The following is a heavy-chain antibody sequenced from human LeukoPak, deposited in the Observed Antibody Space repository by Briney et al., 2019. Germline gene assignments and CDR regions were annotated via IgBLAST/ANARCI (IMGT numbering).Heavy chain of an antibody. CDR3: ARPGNWWFDP. V-gene: IGHV1-2*02. Sequence: GASVKVPCKASGYSLSDYYMHWVRQAPGQGLEWMGWINPKAGGTNSAQKFQGRVTMTTDTSISTAYLELSRLRSDDTAVYYCARPGNWWFDPWGQGTLVTVSS. CDR1: GYSLSDYY. D-gene: IGHD1-1*01. J-gene: IGHJ5*02. CDR2: INPKAGGT.